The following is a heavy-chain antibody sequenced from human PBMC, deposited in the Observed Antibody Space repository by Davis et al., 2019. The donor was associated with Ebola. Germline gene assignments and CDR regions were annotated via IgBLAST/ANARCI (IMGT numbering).Heavy chain of an antibody. Sequence: MPGGSLRLSCAVYGGSFSGYYWSWIRQPPGKGLEWIGEINHSGGTNYSPSLKSRVTVSVDTSKNQFSLKLSSVTAADTAVYYCARMDYYYGSGTNRFDPWGQGTLVTVSS. V-gene: IGHV4-34*01. J-gene: IGHJ5*02. CDR3: ARMDYYYGSGTNRFDP. CDR1: GGSFSGYY. D-gene: IGHD3-10*01. CDR2: INHSGGT.